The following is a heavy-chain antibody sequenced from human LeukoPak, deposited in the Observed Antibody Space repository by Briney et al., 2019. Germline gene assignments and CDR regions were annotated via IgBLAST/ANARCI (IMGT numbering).Heavy chain of an antibody. Sequence: GESLKISCKGSGYTFATYWIGWVRQMPGKGLEWMGIIYPGDSDTRYSPSFQGQVTISADKSISTAYLQWSSLKASDTAMYYCARRYYGSGSYYNWFDPWGQGTLVTVSS. J-gene: IGHJ5*02. CDR2: IYPGDSDT. D-gene: IGHD3-10*01. CDR3: ARRYYGSGSYYNWFDP. V-gene: IGHV5-51*01. CDR1: GYTFATYW.